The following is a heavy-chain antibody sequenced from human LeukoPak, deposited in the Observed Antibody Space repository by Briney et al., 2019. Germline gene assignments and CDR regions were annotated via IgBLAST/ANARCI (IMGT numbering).Heavy chain of an antibody. Sequence: GGSLRLSCAASGFTFSSYWMSWVRQAPGKGLEWVANIKQDGSEKYYVDSVKGRFTISRDNAKNSLYLQMNSLRAEDTAVYYCARDRGGSYWFAPSHAFDIWGQGTMVTVPS. V-gene: IGHV3-7*01. CDR2: IKQDGSEK. CDR1: GFTFSSYW. CDR3: ARDRGGSYWFAPSHAFDI. J-gene: IGHJ3*02. D-gene: IGHD1-26*01.